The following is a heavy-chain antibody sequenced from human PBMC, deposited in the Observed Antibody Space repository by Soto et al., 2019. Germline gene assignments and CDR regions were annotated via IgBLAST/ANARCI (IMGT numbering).Heavy chain of an antibody. CDR1: GGSLSNNKYY. CDR2: IYYSGSI. Sequence: KASETLSLTCTVSGGSLSNNKYYWGWIRQPPGKGLEWIGSIYYSGSIYYNPSLKSRVTMSVDTSKNQFSLKLSSVTAADTAVYYCATPGWPAWYFDYRGQGTLVTVSS. J-gene: IGHJ4*02. V-gene: IGHV4-39*01. D-gene: IGHD2-15*01. CDR3: ATPGWPAWYFDY.